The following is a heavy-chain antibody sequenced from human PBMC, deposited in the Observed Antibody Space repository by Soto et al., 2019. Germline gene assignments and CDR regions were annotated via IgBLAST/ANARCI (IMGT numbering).Heavy chain of an antibody. CDR2: ISYDGSNK. D-gene: IGHD3-22*01. Sequence: QVQLVESGGGVVQPGRSLRLSCAASGFTFSSYGMHWVRQAPGKGLEWVAVISYDGSNKYYADSVKGRFTISRDNSKNTLDLQMNSLRAEDTAVYYCAKDLAIVVVSNAFDIWGQGTMVTVSS. CDR3: AKDLAIVVVSNAFDI. J-gene: IGHJ3*02. V-gene: IGHV3-30*18. CDR1: GFTFSSYG.